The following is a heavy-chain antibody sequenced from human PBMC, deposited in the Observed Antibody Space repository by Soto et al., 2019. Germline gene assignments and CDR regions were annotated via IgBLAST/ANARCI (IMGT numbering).Heavy chain of an antibody. D-gene: IGHD3-9*01. CDR2: IYYSGST. V-gene: IGHV4-61*01. Sequence: SETLSLTCTVSGGAPSSGSYSWTWIRQPPGKGLEWIEYIYYSGSTNYNPSLKSRVTISVDTSKNQFSLKLSSVTAADTAVYYCARGDYDILTGYYHGMDVWGQGTTVTVSS. CDR3: ARGDYDILTGYYHGMDV. J-gene: IGHJ6*02. CDR1: GGAPSSGSYS.